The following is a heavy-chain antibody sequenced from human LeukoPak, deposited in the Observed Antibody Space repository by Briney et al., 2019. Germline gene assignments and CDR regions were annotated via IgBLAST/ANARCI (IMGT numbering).Heavy chain of an antibody. D-gene: IGHD4-11*01. CDR1: GFTFSNYA. Sequence: PGVSLRLSCAASGFTFSNYAMNWVRQAPGKGLEWVSSISGSGGRTYYADSVKGRFTISRDDSKNTLYLQMNSLRAEDTAMYYCARGLPPVMKYYFDYWGQGTLVTVSS. V-gene: IGHV3-23*01. CDR2: ISGSGGRT. J-gene: IGHJ4*02. CDR3: ARGLPPVMKYYFDY.